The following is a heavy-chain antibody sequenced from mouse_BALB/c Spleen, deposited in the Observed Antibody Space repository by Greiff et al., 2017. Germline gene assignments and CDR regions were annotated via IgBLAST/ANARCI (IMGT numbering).Heavy chain of an antibody. D-gene: IGHD2-1*01. V-gene: IGHV5-6-3*01. CDR2: INSNGGST. Sequence: EVQRVESGGGLVQPGGSLKLSCAASGFTFSSYGMSWVRQTPDKRLELVATINSNGGSTYYPDSVKGRFTISRDNAKNTLYLQMSSLKSEDTAMYYCARDRDYGNPFAYWGQGTLVTVSA. CDR1: GFTFSSYG. CDR3: ARDRDYGNPFAY. J-gene: IGHJ3*01.